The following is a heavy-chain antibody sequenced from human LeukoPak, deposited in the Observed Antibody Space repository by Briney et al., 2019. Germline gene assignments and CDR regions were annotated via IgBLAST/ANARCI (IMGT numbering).Heavy chain of an antibody. V-gene: IGHV3-74*01. CDR3: ARDGDAPMTDFDY. Sequence: GSLRLSCAASGFTFSDAWMSWVRQDPGKGLAWVSCIKTDGSITAYAGSVKGRFTISRDNAKNTLYLQMNSLRADDTAVYYCARDGDAPMTDFDYWGQGTLVTVSS. D-gene: IGHD2-21*02. CDR1: GFTFSDAW. J-gene: IGHJ4*02. CDR2: IKTDGSIT.